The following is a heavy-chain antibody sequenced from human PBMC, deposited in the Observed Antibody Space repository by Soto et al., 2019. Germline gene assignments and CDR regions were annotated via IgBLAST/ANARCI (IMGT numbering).Heavy chain of an antibody. CDR3: AKDRIKTTVMDY. D-gene: IGHD4-17*01. CDR2: ISYDGSNK. V-gene: IGHV3-30*18. Sequence: GGSLRLSCAASGFTFSSYGMHWVRQAPGKGLEWVAVISYDGSNKYYADSVKGRFTISRDNSKNTLYLQMNSLRAEDTAVYYCAKDRIKTTVMDYWGQGTLVTVSS. CDR1: GFTFSSYG. J-gene: IGHJ4*02.